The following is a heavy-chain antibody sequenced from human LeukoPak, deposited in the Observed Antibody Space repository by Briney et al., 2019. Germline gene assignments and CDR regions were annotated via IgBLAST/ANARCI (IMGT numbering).Heavy chain of an antibody. J-gene: IGHJ6*03. CDR2: ISSSSSTI. D-gene: IGHD5-18*01. V-gene: IGHV3-48*01. Sequence: GGSLRLSCAASGFAFSSYSMNWVRQAPGKGLEWVSYISSSSSTIYYADSVKGRFTISRDNAKNSLYLQMNSLRAEDTAVYYCASARVSTAMRGYYYYYMDVWGKGTTVTVSS. CDR1: GFAFSSYS. CDR3: ASARVSTAMRGYYYYYMDV.